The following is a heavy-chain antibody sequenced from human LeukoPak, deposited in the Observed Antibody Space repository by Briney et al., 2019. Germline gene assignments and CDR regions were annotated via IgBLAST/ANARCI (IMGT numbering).Heavy chain of an antibody. CDR2: IYYSGST. D-gene: IGHD1-26*01. J-gene: IGHJ4*02. V-gene: IGHV4-61*01. CDR3: ARAPGGGTAVADY. Sequence: PSETLSLTCTVSGGSVSSGSYYWSWIRQPPGKGLEWIGYIYYSGSTYYNPSLKSRVTISVDTSKNQFSLKLSSVTAADTAVYYCARAPGGGTAVADYWGQGTLVTVSS. CDR1: GGSVSSGSYY.